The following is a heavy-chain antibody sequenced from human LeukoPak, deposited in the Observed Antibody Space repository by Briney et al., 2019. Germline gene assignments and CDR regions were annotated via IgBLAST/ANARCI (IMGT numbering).Heavy chain of an antibody. J-gene: IGHJ6*03. Sequence: PGGSLRLSCAASGFTFSSYWMHWVRQAPGKGLVWVSRINSDGSSTSYADSVKGRFTTSRDNAKNTLYLQMNSLRAEDTAVYYCARDYRGYYYYYYMDVWGKGTTVTISS. CDR1: GFTFSSYW. D-gene: IGHD4-11*01. V-gene: IGHV3-74*01. CDR2: INSDGSST. CDR3: ARDYRGYYYYYYMDV.